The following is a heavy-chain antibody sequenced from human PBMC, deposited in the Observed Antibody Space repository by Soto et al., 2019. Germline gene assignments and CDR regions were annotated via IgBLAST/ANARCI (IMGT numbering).Heavy chain of an antibody. CDR2: FYYTGGT. CDR3: ASPRQGNYDFLSGYYDLDY. V-gene: IGHV4-39*01. J-gene: IGHJ4*02. D-gene: IGHD3-3*01. Sequence: SETLSLTCTVSGASISSSRSYWGWVRQPPGKGLEWIVSFYYTGGTYSTYYNPSLKSRVTISVDTSKSQFSLNLRSVTAADTAVYYCASPRQGNYDFLSGYYDLDYWGQGTLVTVSS. CDR1: GASISSSRSY.